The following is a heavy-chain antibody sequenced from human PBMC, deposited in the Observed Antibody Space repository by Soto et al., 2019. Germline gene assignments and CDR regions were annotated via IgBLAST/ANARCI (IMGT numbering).Heavy chain of an antibody. D-gene: IGHD3-3*01. Sequence: SETLSLTCAVYGGSFSGYYLSWIRQPPGKGLEWIGEINHSGSTNYNPSLKSRVTISVDTSKNQFSLKLSSVTAADTAVYYCARGGYDFWSGYYSSHDYWGQGTLVTVYS. CDR2: INHSGST. CDR3: ARGGYDFWSGYYSSHDY. J-gene: IGHJ4*02. CDR1: GGSFSGYY. V-gene: IGHV4-34*01.